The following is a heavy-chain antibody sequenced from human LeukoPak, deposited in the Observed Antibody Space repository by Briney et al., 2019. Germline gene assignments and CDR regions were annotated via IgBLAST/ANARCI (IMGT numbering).Heavy chain of an antibody. CDR1: GGSISSYY. J-gene: IGHJ4*02. CDR3: ARHAGYYYDSSGYFDY. Sequence: SETLPLTCTVSGGSISSYYWSWIRQPPGKGLEWIGYIYTSGSTNYNPSLKSRATISVDTSKNQFSLKLSSVTAADTAVYYCARHAGYYYDSSGYFDYWGQGTLVTVSS. D-gene: IGHD3-22*01. V-gene: IGHV4-4*09. CDR2: IYTSGST.